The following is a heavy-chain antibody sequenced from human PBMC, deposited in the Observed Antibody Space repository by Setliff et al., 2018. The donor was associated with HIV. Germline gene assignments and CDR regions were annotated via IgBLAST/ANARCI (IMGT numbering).Heavy chain of an antibody. CDR1: GFSFSGYT. CDR2: ITSNLNY. D-gene: IGHD3-22*01. J-gene: IGHJ4*02. Sequence: PGGSLRLSCVASGFSFSGYTMMWVRQTPGKGLEWVSSITSNLNYKYADSVKGRFTISRDNTKNSLYLQMNSLRAEDTAVYYCAKGDSFVFSYVYPDYWGPGTLVTVSS. CDR3: AKGDSFVFSYVYPDY. V-gene: IGHV3-21*01.